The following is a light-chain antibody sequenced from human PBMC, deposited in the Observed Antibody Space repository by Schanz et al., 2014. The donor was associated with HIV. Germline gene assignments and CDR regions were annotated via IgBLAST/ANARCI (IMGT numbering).Light chain of an antibody. V-gene: IGKV3-15*01. CDR1: QSVSSN. J-gene: IGKJ1*01. CDR3: QQYDSPPWT. Sequence: EIVMTQSPATLSVSPGERATLSCRASQSVSSNLAWYQQKPGQAPRLLIYGASTRATGIPDRFSGSESGTDFTLTISRVEAEDYAVYYCQQYDSPPWTFGQGTKVEVK. CDR2: GAS.